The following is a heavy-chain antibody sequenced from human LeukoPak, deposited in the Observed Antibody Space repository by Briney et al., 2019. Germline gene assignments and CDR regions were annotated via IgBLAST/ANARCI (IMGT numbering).Heavy chain of an antibody. J-gene: IGHJ4*02. CDR1: GGSFSGYY. D-gene: IGHD1/OR15-1a*01. CDR2: INHSGST. CDR3: ARDRRHDKLEQRV. V-gene: IGHV4-34*01. Sequence: PSETLSLTCAVYGGSFSGYYWSWIRQPPGKGLEWIGEINHSGSTNYNPSLKSRVTISVDTSKNQFSLKLSSVTAADTAVYYCARDRRHDKLEQRVGGQGTLVTVSS.